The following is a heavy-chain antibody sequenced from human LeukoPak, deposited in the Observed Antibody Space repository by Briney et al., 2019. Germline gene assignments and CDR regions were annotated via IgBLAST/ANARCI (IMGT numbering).Heavy chain of an antibody. J-gene: IGHJ2*01. CDR3: ARSVELNTELIAASLWYFDL. CDR1: GGTFSSYA. D-gene: IGHD6-13*01. V-gene: IGHV1-69*05. Sequence: SVKVSCKASGGTFSSYAISWVRQAPGQGLEWKGRIIPIFGTANYAQKFQGRVTITTDESTSTAYMELSSLRSEDTAVYYCARSVELNTELIAASLWYFDLWGRGTLVTVSS. CDR2: IIPIFGTA.